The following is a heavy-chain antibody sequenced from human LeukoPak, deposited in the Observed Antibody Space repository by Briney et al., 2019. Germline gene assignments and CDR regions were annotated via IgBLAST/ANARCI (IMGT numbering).Heavy chain of an antibody. CDR3: ARGDWGSSWYRRYYFDY. CDR2: IYYSGST. V-gene: IGHV4-59*12. CDR1: GGSISSYY. J-gene: IGHJ4*02. D-gene: IGHD6-13*01. Sequence: SETLSLTCTVSGGSISSYYWSWIRQPPGKGLEWIGYIYYSGSTNYNPSLKSRVTISVDTSKNQFSLKLSSVTAADTAVYYCARGDWGSSWYRRYYFDYWGQGTLVTVSS.